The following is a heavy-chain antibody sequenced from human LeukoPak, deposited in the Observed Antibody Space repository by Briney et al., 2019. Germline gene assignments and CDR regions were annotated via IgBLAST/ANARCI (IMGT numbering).Heavy chain of an antibody. J-gene: IGHJ5*02. D-gene: IGHD2-8*01. V-gene: IGHV3-7*01. CDR1: GFTFDDYA. Sequence: GGSLRLSCAASGFTFDDYAMHWVRQAPGKGLEWVARIKEDGREKYYVDSVKGRFTISRDNAKNSLLLQMNGLRAEDTAVYYCARDGFGTSGQPWGQGTLVIVSS. CDR2: IKEDGREK. CDR3: ARDGFGTSGQP.